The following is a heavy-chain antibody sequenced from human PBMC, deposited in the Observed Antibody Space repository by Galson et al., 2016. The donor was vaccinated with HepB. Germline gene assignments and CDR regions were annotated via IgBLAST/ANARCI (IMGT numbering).Heavy chain of an antibody. V-gene: IGHV3-9*01. CDR1: GFIFDDYT. D-gene: IGHD6-19*01. J-gene: IGHJ4*02. Sequence: SLRLSCAASGFIFDDYTMYWVRQVPGKGLEWVSGINWSSGNIAYADSVKGRFTISRDNAKNSVYLQMNSLRAGDTAVYHCARDPGTKMARTIDYFDYWGEGTLVTVSS. CDR3: ARDPGTKMARTIDYFDY. CDR2: INWSSGNI.